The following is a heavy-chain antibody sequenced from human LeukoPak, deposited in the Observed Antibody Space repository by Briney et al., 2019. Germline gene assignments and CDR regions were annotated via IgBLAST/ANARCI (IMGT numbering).Heavy chain of an antibody. Sequence: ASVKVSCKASGYTFTSYGISWVRQAPGQGLEWMGWISAYNGNTNYAQKLQGRVTMTTDTSTSIAYMELRSLRSDDTAVYYCAREFHVPYYDILTGYYNYWFDPWGQGTLVTVSS. D-gene: IGHD3-9*01. CDR1: GYTFTSYG. CDR3: AREFHVPYYDILTGYYNYWFDP. J-gene: IGHJ5*02. V-gene: IGHV1-18*01. CDR2: ISAYNGNT.